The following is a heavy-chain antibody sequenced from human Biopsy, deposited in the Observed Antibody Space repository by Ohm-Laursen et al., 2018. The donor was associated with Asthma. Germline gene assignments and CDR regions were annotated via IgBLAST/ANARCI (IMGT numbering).Heavy chain of an antibody. CDR1: GYTFNSAG. D-gene: IGHD3-10*01. J-gene: IGHJ6*02. V-gene: IGHV1-18*01. Sequence: VASVKVSCKTSGYTFNSAGITWVRQAPGQGLEWMGWISIYNGNTKVAQKLQDRVTMITDTSTSTAYMELRSLRSDDTAVYFCARAVDYSHYYGIGVWGQGTTVTVS. CDR2: ISIYNGNT. CDR3: ARAVDYSHYYGIGV.